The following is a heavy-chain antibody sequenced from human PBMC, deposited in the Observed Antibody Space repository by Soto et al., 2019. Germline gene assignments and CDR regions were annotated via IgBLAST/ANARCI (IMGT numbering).Heavy chain of an antibody. CDR1: GGTFSSYA. J-gene: IGHJ3*02. D-gene: IGHD3-22*01. Sequence: SVKVSCKASGGTFSSYAISWVRQAPGQGLEWMGGIIPIFGTANYAQKFQGRVTITADESTSTAYMELSSLRSEDTAVYYCARGTRLTYYYDSSGYYRHHAAFDIRGQGTMVTVSS. CDR3: ARGTRLTYYYDSSGYYRHHAAFDI. CDR2: IIPIFGTA. V-gene: IGHV1-69*13.